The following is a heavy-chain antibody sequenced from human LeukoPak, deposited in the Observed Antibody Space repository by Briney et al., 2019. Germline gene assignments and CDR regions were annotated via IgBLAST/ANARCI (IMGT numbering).Heavy chain of an antibody. D-gene: IGHD6-6*01. Sequence: ASVKVSCKASGYNLRGYYLHWVRQAPGQGLEWMGWINPNSGATNYAEQFRGRVSMTRDTSISTTYLDLSRLTYDDTALYYCEVAGPHSNSSDAFDIWGRGTMVTVSS. CDR2: INPNSGAT. CDR3: EVAGPHSNSSDAFDI. CDR1: GYNLRGYY. V-gene: IGHV1-2*02. J-gene: IGHJ3*02.